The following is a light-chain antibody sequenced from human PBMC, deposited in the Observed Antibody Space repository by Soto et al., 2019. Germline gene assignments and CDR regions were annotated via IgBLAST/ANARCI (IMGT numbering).Light chain of an antibody. CDR2: AAS. Sequence: DIQMTQSPSSLSASVGDRVTITCRASQSIGTYLNWYQQKPGKAPKLLIFAASGLQNGAPSRFSGSRSGTDFTITISSVQPEDFATYYCQQAYITPPYTFGQGTKVEI. CDR3: QQAYITPPYT. J-gene: IGKJ2*01. CDR1: QSIGTY. V-gene: IGKV1-39*01.